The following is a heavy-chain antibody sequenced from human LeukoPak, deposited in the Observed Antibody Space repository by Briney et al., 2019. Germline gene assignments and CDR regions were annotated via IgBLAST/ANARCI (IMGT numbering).Heavy chain of an antibody. CDR1: GGSISSYY. Sequence: SETLSLTCTVSGGSISSYYWSWIRQPPGKGLEWIGYIYYSGSTNYNPSLKSRVTISVDTSKNQFSLKLSSVTAADTAVYYCARGGDMVNWFDPWGQGTLVTVSS. J-gene: IGHJ5*02. CDR3: ARGGDMVNWFDP. V-gene: IGHV4-59*01. D-gene: IGHD3-10*01. CDR2: IYYSGST.